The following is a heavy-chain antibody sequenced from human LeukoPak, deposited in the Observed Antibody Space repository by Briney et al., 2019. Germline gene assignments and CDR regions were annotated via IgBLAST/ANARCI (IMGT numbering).Heavy chain of an antibody. CDR3: ARIHCGHSGSVCYNH. CDR2: ISHTEAT. J-gene: IGHJ4*02. V-gene: IGHV4-34*01. D-gene: IGHD3-9*01. CDR1: GVSINDYY. Sequence: SETLSLTCGVFGVSINDYYWSWIRQSPGKGLEWIGEISHTEATRYNPSLESRVTMSVGTSENQLSLKLIFVTAADTAVYYCARIHCGHSGSVCYNHWGLGTLVTVSS.